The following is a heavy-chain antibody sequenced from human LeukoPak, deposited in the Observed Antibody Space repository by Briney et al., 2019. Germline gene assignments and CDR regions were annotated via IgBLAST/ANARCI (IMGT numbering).Heavy chain of an antibody. CDR3: ARHDASTVTTVFDY. Sequence: SETLSLTCTVSGGSISSYYWSWIRQPPGKGLEWIGYIYTSGSTNYNPSLKSRVTISVDTSKNRFSLKLSSVTAADTAVYYCARHDASTVTTVFDYWGQGTLVTVSS. V-gene: IGHV4-4*09. CDR2: IYTSGST. CDR1: GGSISSYY. J-gene: IGHJ4*02. D-gene: IGHD4-11*01.